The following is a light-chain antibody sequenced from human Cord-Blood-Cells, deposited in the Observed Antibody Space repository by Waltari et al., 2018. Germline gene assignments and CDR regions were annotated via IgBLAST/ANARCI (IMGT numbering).Light chain of an antibody. CDR1: QSVSSN. CDR2: DAS. J-gene: IGKJ3*01. Sequence: EIVLTQSPATLSLSPGERATLSCRASQSVSSNLAWYQQKPGQAPRLLIYDASNRATGIPARFSGSGSGTDFTLTISSLESEDFAVYYCQQYNNWPCTFGHGTKVDIK. V-gene: IGKV3-15*01. CDR3: QQYNNWPCT.